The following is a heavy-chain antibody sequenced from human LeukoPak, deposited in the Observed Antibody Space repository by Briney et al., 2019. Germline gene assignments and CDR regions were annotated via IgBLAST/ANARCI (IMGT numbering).Heavy chain of an antibody. V-gene: IGHV1-2*06. CDR2: INPNSGGT. Sequence: ASVKVSCKASGYTFTVYYMHWVRQAPGQGLEWMGRINPNSGGTNYAQKFQGRVTMTRDTSISTAYMELSRLRSDDTAVYYCASTGRPVEVIAVAGHYYYGMDVWGQGTTVTVSS. CDR1: GYTFTVYY. CDR3: ASTGRPVEVIAVAGHYYYGMDV. D-gene: IGHD6-19*01. J-gene: IGHJ6*02.